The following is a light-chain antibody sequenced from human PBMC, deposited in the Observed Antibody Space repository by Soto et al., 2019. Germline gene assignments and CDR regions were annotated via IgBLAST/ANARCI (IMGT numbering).Light chain of an antibody. CDR3: MQAGQTCT. V-gene: IGKV1-5*01. CDR2: LGS. CDR1: QNFSRW. J-gene: IGKJ5*01. Sequence: DIQMTQSPSTLSASVGDRVAITCRASQNFSRWLDWYRQKPGQSPQLLIYLGSHRDSGVPDRFSGSGSGTDFTLKISRVEAEDAGIYYCMQAGQTCTFGQGTRLEIK.